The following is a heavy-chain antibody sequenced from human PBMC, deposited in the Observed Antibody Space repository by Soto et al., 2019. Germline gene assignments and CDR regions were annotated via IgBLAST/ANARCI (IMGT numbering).Heavy chain of an antibody. V-gene: IGHV3-30-3*01. CDR1: GFTFSSYS. CDR2: ISYEGSNK. D-gene: IGHD2-2*01. CDR3: ARDRVPRYCSSNSCYWFDP. Sequence: QVQLVESGGGVVQPGRSLRLSCAASGFTFSSYSMHWVRQAPGKGLEWVAVISYEGSNKYYADSVKGRFTISRDNSKNTLDLQMNSLRAEDTAVYYCARDRVPRYCSSNSCYWFDPWGQGTLVTVSS. J-gene: IGHJ5*02.